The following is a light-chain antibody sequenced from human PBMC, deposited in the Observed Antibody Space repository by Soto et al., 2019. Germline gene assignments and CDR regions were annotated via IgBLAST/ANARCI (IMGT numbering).Light chain of an antibody. V-gene: IGLV2-11*01. J-gene: IGLJ1*01. Sequence: QSALTQPRSVSGSPGQSVTISCTGTSSDVGGYNYVSWYHQNPGKAPKLMIYDVSKRPSGVPDRFSGSKSGNTASLTISGLQAEDEADYYCCSYAGSSYVFGTGTKLTVL. CDR1: SSDVGGYNY. CDR2: DVS. CDR3: CSYAGSSYV.